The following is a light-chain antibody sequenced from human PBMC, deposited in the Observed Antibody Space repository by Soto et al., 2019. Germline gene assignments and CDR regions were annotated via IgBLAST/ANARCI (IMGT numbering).Light chain of an antibody. CDR3: MQGTHWPRT. V-gene: IGKV2-30*01. CDR2: KVS. Sequence: DVVMTQSPLSLPVTLGQPASISCRSSQILVYSDGNTYLNWFHQRPGQSPRRLIYKVSYRDSGVPERFRGSGSGTDFTLKITRVEAEDVGVYYCMQGTHWPRTFGQGTKVDIK. J-gene: IGKJ1*01. CDR1: QILVYSDGNTY.